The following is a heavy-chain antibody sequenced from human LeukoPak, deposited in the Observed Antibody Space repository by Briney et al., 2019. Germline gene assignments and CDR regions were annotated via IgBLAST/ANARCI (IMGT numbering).Heavy chain of an antibody. CDR3: TTVAIPPYSSSWYSIY. Sequence: GGSLRLSCAASGFTFSSYAMHWVRQAPGKGLEWVAVISYDGSNKYYADSVKGRFTISRDNSKNTLYLQMNSLRAEDTAVYYCTTVAIPPYSSSWYSIYWGQGTLVTVSS. D-gene: IGHD6-13*01. CDR1: GFTFSSYA. J-gene: IGHJ4*02. CDR2: ISYDGSNK. V-gene: IGHV3-30-3*01.